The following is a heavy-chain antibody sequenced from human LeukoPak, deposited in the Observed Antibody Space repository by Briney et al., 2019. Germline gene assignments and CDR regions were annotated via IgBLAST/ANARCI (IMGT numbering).Heavy chain of an antibody. Sequence: PGGSLRLSCAASGFTFSSYSMNWVRQAPGKGLEWVSYISSSSSTIYYADSVKGRFTISRDNAKNSLYLQMNSLRAEDTAVYYCARDPYYYGSGSQTFDYWGQGTLVTVSS. CDR1: GFTFSSYS. D-gene: IGHD3-10*01. CDR3: ARDPYYYGSGSQTFDY. CDR2: ISSSSSTI. V-gene: IGHV3-48*04. J-gene: IGHJ4*02.